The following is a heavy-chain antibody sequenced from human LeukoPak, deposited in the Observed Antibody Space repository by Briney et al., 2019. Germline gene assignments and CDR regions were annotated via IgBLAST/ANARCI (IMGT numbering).Heavy chain of an antibody. J-gene: IGHJ3*02. CDR3: ARDPAPDAFDI. V-gene: IGHV4-4*07. Sequence: SETLSRNCTVSGASISSYSWCWIRQPAGKVLEWIGRIYSSGSTNYNPSLKSRVTMSADTSKNHFSLTLSSVTAADTAVYYCARDPAPDAFDIWGQGTMVTVSS. CDR2: IYSSGST. CDR1: GASISSYS.